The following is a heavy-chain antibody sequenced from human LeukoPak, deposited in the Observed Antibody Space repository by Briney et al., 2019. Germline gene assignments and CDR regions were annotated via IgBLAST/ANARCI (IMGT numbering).Heavy chain of an antibody. J-gene: IGHJ4*02. CDR3: ARIYSGNYYFDY. V-gene: IGHV4-31*03. D-gene: IGHD1-26*01. CDR1: GGSISSGGYS. CDR2: IYYSGST. Sequence: SETLSLTCTVSGGSISSGGYSWSWIRQHPGQGLEWIGYIYYSGSTYYNPSLKSRVTISVDTSKNQFSLKLSSVTAADTAVYYCARIYSGNYYFDYWGQGTLVTVSS.